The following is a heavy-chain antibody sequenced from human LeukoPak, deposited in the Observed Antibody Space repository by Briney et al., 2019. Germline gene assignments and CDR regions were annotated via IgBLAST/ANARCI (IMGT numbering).Heavy chain of an antibody. CDR3: ARGSSILTGYHPPNSFDP. CDR1: GYTFTSYD. Sequence: ASVSVSCKASGYTFTSYDISGGRQAPGRGLEWVGGMNPNSGNTVYAQKFQGRVTMTRNTSISTAYMELSSLGSEDTAVYYCARGSSILTGYHPPNSFDPWGQGTLVTVSS. D-gene: IGHD3-9*01. V-gene: IGHV1-8*01. J-gene: IGHJ5*02. CDR2: MNPNSGNT.